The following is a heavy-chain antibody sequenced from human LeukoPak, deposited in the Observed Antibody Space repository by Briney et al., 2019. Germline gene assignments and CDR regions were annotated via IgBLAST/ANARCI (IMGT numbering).Heavy chain of an antibody. V-gene: IGHV3-23*01. CDR1: GFTFSNYA. Sequence: GGSLRLSCAATGFTFSNYAMNWVRQAPGKGLEWVSGISGSDGSTYYADSVKGRFTISRDDRKNTLYLQMNSLRADDTAIYYCTKAWSYGFFYYGMDVWGQGTTVTVAS. CDR2: ISGSDGST. CDR3: TKAWSYGFFYYGMDV. D-gene: IGHD3-16*02. J-gene: IGHJ6*02.